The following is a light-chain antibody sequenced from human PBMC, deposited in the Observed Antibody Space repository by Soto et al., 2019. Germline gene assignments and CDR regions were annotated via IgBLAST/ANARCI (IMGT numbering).Light chain of an antibody. V-gene: IGKV3-20*01. CDR2: GIS. Sequence: ESVLTQSPGTLSLSPGERATLSCRASQSVSNSFFAWYQQKPGQAPRLLIYGISSRATGIPDRFSGSGSGTDFTLNISRLEPEDFVVYYCQQYSTFPHTFGQGTKLEVK. CDR3: QQYSTFPHT. J-gene: IGKJ2*01. CDR1: QSVSNSF.